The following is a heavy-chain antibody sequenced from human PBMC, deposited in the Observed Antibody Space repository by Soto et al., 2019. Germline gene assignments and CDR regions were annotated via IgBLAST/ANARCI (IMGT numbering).Heavy chain of an antibody. CDR3: ARDGPPRYYYDSSGYYPNWFDP. V-gene: IGHV1-46*01. CDR2: INPSGGST. Sequence: QVQLVQSGAEVKKPGASVKVSCKASGYTFTSYYMHWVRQAPGQGLEWMGIINPSGGSTSYAQKFQGRVTMTRDTSTSTVYMELSSLRSEDTAVYYCARDGPPRYYYDSSGYYPNWFDPWGQGTLVTVSS. J-gene: IGHJ5*02. CDR1: GYTFTSYY. D-gene: IGHD3-22*01.